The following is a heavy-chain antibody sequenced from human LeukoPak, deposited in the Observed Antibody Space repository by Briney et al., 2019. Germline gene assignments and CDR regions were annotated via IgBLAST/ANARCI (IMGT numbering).Heavy chain of an antibody. CDR2: IHPNGFIT. Sequence: ASVKVSCKTFGFSVSTFYIHWLRRAPGQGLEWMGIIHPNGFITSYAQRFKGRVSMTRDPSTSTVYMELNSLIFDDTAVYYCARTRSSSGYLDVWGTGTTVTVSS. CDR1: GFSVSTFY. V-gene: IGHV1-46*01. J-gene: IGHJ6*03. CDR3: ARTRSSSGYLDV. D-gene: IGHD3-10*01.